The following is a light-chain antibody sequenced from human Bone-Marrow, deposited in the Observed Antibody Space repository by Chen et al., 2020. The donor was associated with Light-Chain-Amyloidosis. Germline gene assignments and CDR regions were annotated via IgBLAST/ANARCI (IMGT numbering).Light chain of an antibody. J-gene: IGKJ2*02. V-gene: IGKV2D-29*02. Sequence: DILMAQTPLSLSVTPGQPASISCKSSQSLLHSDGKTYLFWYLHKSGQSPQLLIYEVSHRFSGEPDRLRGSGSGTEFTLKIRRVEAEDVGVHYCMQTMHLQCTFGQGTILEI. CDR2: EVS. CDR1: QSLLHSDGKTY. CDR3: MQTMHLQCT.